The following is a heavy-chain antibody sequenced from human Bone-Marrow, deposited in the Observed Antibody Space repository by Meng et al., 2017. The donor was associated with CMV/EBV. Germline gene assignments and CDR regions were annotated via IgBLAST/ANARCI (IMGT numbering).Heavy chain of an antibody. V-gene: IGHV1-18*01. Sequence: ASVKVSCKASGYTFTSYGISWVRQAPGQGLEWMGWISPYSGNTRYAQKLQGRVTMTTDTSTSTAYMELSRLRSDDTAVYYCARCIAEEVNWFDPWGQGTLVTVSS. D-gene: IGHD6-13*01. CDR3: ARCIAEEVNWFDP. CDR2: ISPYSGNT. CDR1: GYTFTSYG. J-gene: IGHJ5*02.